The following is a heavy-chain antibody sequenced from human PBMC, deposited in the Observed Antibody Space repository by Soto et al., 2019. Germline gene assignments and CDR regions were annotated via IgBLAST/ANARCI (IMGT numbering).Heavy chain of an antibody. J-gene: IGHJ6*02. CDR2: ISYDGSNK. D-gene: IGHD5-12*01. CDR3: AKGRGDGYNFYYYGMDV. CDR1: GFTFSSYG. V-gene: IGHV3-30*18. Sequence: QVQLVESGGGVVQPGRSLRLSCAASGFTFSSYGMHWVRQAPGKGLEWVAVISYDGSNKYYADSVKGPFTISRDNSKNTLYLQINSLRAEDTPVYYCAKGRGDGYNFYYYGMDVWGQGTTVTVSS.